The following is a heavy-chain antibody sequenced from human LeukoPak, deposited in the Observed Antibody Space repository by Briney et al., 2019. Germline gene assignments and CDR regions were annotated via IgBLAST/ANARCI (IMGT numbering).Heavy chain of an antibody. CDR1: GFTFSSYW. Sequence: PGGSLRLSCAAPGFTFSSYWMSWVRQAPGKGLEWVANIKQDGSEKYYVDSVKGRFTISRDNAKNSLYLQMNSLRAEDTAVYYCARDPMVRGVQEYYFDYWGQGTLVTVSS. CDR2: IKQDGSEK. D-gene: IGHD3-10*01. J-gene: IGHJ4*02. CDR3: ARDPMVRGVQEYYFDY. V-gene: IGHV3-7*01.